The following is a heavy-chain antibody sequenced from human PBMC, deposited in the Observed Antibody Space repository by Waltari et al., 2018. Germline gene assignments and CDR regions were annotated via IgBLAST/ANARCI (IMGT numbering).Heavy chain of an antibody. CDR2: AIPIYGTP. CDR3: AKREIGDPFDT. J-gene: IGHJ3*02. D-gene: IGHD1-26*01. CDR1: GGTFGSYA. Sequence: QVQLVQSGAEVKQPGSSVKVSCKASGGTFGSYAITWVRQAPGQGLEWLGGAIPIYGTPNYEAKFQGRVTVSADASTTTAYLEVRSLKSEDTAVYYCAKREIGDPFDTWGQGTLVTVSS. V-gene: IGHV1-69*12.